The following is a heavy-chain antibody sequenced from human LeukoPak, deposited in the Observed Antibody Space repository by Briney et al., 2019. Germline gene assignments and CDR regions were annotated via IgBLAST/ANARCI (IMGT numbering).Heavy chain of an antibody. CDR2: ISYDGSNK. Sequence: PGRSLRLSCAASGFTFSSYGMHWVRQAPGKGLEWVAVISYDGSNKYYADSVKGRFTISRDNSKNTLYLQMNSLRAEDTAVYYCARDLTHDILTGYSVNWFDPWGQGSLVIVSS. J-gene: IGHJ5*02. D-gene: IGHD3-9*01. CDR1: GFTFSSYG. V-gene: IGHV3-30*03. CDR3: ARDLTHDILTGYSVNWFDP.